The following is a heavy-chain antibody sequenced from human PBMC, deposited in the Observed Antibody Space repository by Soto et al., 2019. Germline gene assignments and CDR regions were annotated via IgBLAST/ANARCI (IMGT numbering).Heavy chain of an antibody. Sequence: QDQLVQSGAEVKKPGASVTVSCKASGYSFTNYGVTWVRQAPGQGREWMGWISAFNGNTHYAQNLQGRVTMTTDASTSTAYMELRSRRSDDTAVYYCARDRGVAPPVAGNTHYYYYMDVWGKGTTVTVSS. D-gene: IGHD6-19*01. V-gene: IGHV1-18*01. CDR2: ISAFNGNT. CDR3: ARDRGVAPPVAGNTHYYYYMDV. CDR1: GYSFTNYG. J-gene: IGHJ6*03.